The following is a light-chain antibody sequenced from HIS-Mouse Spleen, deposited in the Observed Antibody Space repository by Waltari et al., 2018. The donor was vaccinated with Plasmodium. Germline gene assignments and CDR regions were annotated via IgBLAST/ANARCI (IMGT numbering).Light chain of an antibody. CDR1: ALPKKS. V-gene: IGLV3-10*01. Sequence: SYELTQPPSVSLSPGPPARITCSGDALPKKSAYWYQQKSGQAPVLVIYEDSKRPTGIPERFSGSSSGTMATLTISGAQVEDEADYYCYSTDSSGNHRVFGGGTKLTVL. J-gene: IGLJ3*02. CDR3: YSTDSSGNHRV. CDR2: EDS.